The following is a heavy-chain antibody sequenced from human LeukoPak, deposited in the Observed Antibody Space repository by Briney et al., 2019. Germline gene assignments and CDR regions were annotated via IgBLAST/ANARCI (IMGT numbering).Heavy chain of an antibody. CDR1: GFTFSSYG. V-gene: IGHV3-33*01. CDR2: IWYDGSNK. Sequence: TGGSLRLSCAASGFTFSSYGMHWVRQAPGKGLEWVAVIWYDGSNKYYADSVKGRFTISRDNSKNTLYLQMNSLRAEDTAVYYCARERDMGIGVSSGWYPGFDYWGQGTLVTVSS. J-gene: IGHJ4*02. CDR3: ARERDMGIGVSSGWYPGFDY. D-gene: IGHD6-19*01.